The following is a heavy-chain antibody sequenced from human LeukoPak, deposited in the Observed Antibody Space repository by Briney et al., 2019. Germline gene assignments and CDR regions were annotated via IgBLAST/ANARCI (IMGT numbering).Heavy chain of an antibody. D-gene: IGHD6-19*01. CDR3: AKVPRSSMEIDY. J-gene: IGHJ4*02. CDR2: ISGSGGSA. V-gene: IGHV3-23*01. Sequence: GGSLRLSCAASGFTFSSYAMSWVRQAPGKGLEWVSAISGSGGSAYYADSVKGRFTISRDNSKNTLYLQMNSLRAEDTAVYYCAKVPRSSMEIDYWGQGTLVTVSS. CDR1: GFTFSSYA.